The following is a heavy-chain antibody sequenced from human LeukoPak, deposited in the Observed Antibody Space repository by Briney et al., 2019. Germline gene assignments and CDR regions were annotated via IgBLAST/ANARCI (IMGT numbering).Heavy chain of an antibody. CDR1: GDSVSSNSAA. CDR2: TYYRSKWYN. D-gene: IGHD3-22*01. Sequence: SQTLSLTCAISGDSVSSNSAAWNWIRQSPSRGPEWLGRTYYRSKWYNDYAVSVKSRITINPDTSKNQFSLQLNSVTPEDTAVYYCARARYYYDSSGYYHFDYWGQGTLVTVSS. CDR3: ARARYYYDSSGYYHFDY. V-gene: IGHV6-1*01. J-gene: IGHJ4*02.